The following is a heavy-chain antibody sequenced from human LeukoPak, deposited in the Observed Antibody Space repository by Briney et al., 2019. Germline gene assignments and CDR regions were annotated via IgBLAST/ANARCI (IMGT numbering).Heavy chain of an antibody. CDR1: GFTFSSYG. J-gene: IGHJ4*02. V-gene: IGHV3-30*18. Sequence: PGGSLRLSCAASGFTFSSYGMHWVRQAPGKGLEWVAVISYDGSNKYYADSVKGRFTISRDNSKNTLYLQMNSLRAEDTAVYYCAKNCGGSGYSDSHYWGQGTLVTVSS. CDR3: AKNCGGSGYSDSHY. CDR2: ISYDGSNK. D-gene: IGHD2-21*01.